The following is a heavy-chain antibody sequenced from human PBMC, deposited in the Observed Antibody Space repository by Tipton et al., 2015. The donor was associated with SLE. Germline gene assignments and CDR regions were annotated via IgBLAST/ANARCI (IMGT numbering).Heavy chain of an antibody. CDR1: GGSVSTSRYY. D-gene: IGHD4-11*01. V-gene: IGHV4-39*07. CDR3: ASPRTGYSNYVFDY. CDR2: ILFNGNT. Sequence: LRLSCTVSGGSVSTSRYYWGWIRQPPGQGLEWFGNILFNGNTYYNPSLKSRVTISVDTSKNQFSLKLSSVTAADTAVYYCASPRTGYSNYVFDYWGQGTLGTVSS. J-gene: IGHJ4*02.